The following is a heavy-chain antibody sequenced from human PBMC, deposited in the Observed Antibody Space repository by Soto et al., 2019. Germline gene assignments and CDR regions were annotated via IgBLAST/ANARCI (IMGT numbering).Heavy chain of an antibody. V-gene: IGHV3-30*18. CDR3: AKDTYYHASIGYYVFDY. Sequence: QVQLVESGGGVVQPGRSLTLSCAASDFTFSSYGIHWVRQAPGKGLEWVAVISYDGSNKQYGDSVKGRFTMSRDNSKNTGHLQMNSLRVEDTAVYYCAKDTYYHASIGYYVFDYWGQGTLVTVSS. D-gene: IGHD3-22*01. J-gene: IGHJ4*02. CDR2: ISYDGSNK. CDR1: DFTFSSYG.